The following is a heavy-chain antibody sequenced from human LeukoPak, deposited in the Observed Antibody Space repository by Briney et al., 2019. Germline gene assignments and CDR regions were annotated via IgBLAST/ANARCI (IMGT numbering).Heavy chain of an antibody. D-gene: IGHD3-22*01. CDR2: INAGNGNT. CDR3: ARLKSYYDSSGYPADGMDV. CDR1: GYTFTSYA. J-gene: IGHJ6*02. Sequence: ASVKVSCKASGYTFTSYAMHWVRQAPGQRLEWMGWINAGNGNTKYSQRFQGKVTITRDTSASTAYMELSSLRSEDTAVYYCARLKSYYDSSGYPADGMDVWGQGTTVTVSS. V-gene: IGHV1-3*01.